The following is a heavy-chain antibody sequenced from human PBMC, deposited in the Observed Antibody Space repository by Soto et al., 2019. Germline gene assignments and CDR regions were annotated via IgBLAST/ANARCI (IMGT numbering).Heavy chain of an antibody. Sequence: GASVKVSCKASGYTFTSYGISWVRQAPGQGLEWMGWISAYNGNTNYAQKLQGRVTMTTDTSTSTAYMELRSLRSDDTAVYYCGRDDTDIVVVPAAMVANYWGQGTLVTVSS. J-gene: IGHJ4*02. CDR1: GYTFTSYG. V-gene: IGHV1-18*01. CDR2: ISAYNGNT. D-gene: IGHD2-2*01. CDR3: GRDDTDIVVVPAAMVANY.